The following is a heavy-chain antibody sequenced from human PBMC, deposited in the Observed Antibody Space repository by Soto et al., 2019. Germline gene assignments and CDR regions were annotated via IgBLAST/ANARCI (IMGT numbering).Heavy chain of an antibody. CDR1: GFTVSSNY. CDR3: ARVYDTRGNYYYYYMDV. Sequence: GGSLRLSCAASGFTVSSNYMSWVRQAPGKGLEWVSVIYSGGSTYYADSVKGRFTISRHNSKNTLYLQMNSLRAEDTAVYYCARVYDTRGNYYYYYMDVWGKGTTVTVSS. CDR2: IYSGGST. J-gene: IGHJ6*03. D-gene: IGHD3-22*01. V-gene: IGHV3-53*04.